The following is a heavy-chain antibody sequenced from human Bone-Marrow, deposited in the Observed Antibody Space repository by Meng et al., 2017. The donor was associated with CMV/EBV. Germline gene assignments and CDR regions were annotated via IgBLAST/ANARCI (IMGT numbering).Heavy chain of an antibody. D-gene: IGHD2-21*02. V-gene: IGHV1-69*05. CDR1: GGTFSSYA. Sequence: SVKVSCKASGGTFSSYAISWVRQAPGQGLEWMGGIIPIFGTANYAQKFQGRVTITTDEPTSTAYMELSSLRSEDTAVYYCARAFVPTDYYYYGMDVWGQGTTVTVSS. CDR3: ARAFVPTDYYYYGMDV. CDR2: IIPIFGTA. J-gene: IGHJ6*02.